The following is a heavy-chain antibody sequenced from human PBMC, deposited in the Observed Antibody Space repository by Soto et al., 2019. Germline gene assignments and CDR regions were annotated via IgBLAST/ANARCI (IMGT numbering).Heavy chain of an antibody. J-gene: IGHJ5*02. V-gene: IGHV1-69*01. CDR1: GGTFSSYA. Sequence: QVQLVQSGAEVKKPGSSVKVSCKASGGTFSSYAISWVRQAPGQGLEWMGGIIPIFGTANYAQKFQGRVTITADESTSPDYMELSMRRSEDTAVYYCASDPYYGSGPAPFDPWGQGTLVTVSS. CDR2: IIPIFGTA. CDR3: ASDPYYGSGPAPFDP. D-gene: IGHD3-10*01.